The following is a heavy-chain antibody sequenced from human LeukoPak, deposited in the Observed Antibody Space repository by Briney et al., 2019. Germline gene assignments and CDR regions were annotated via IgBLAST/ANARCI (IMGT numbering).Heavy chain of an antibody. CDR1: GGSISSGGYY. CDR3: ARVGHYFYGSGSYLGGFDY. D-gene: IGHD3-10*01. J-gene: IGHJ4*02. V-gene: IGHV4-31*03. Sequence: SQTLSLTCTVSGGSISSGGYYWSWIRQHPGKGLEWIGYIYYSWSTYYNPSLKSRVTISVDTSKNQFSLKLSSVTAADTAVYYCARVGHYFYGSGSYLGGFDYWGQGALVIVSS. CDR2: IYYSWST.